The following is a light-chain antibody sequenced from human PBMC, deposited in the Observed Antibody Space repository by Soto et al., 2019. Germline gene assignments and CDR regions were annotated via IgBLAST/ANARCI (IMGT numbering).Light chain of an antibody. V-gene: IGKV1-27*01. Sequence: DIQMTQSPSSLSASLGDSVTITCRASQSIGVYLAWFQQKPGKVPKLLIYAASALRSGVPSRFSGSGSGTDFTLTISSLKSEDIATYYCQKYHCAPLTFGGGTKVEIK. J-gene: IGKJ4*01. CDR2: AAS. CDR3: QKYHCAPLT. CDR1: QSIGVY.